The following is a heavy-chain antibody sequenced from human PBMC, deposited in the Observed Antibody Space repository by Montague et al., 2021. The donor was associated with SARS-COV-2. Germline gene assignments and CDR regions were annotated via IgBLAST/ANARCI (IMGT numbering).Heavy chain of an antibody. CDR2: IYTTGSS. V-gene: IGHV4-4*07. J-gene: IGHJ2*01. Sequence: SETLSLTCAVSAGSIRDYYWSWIRQPAGKGLEWIGRIYTTGSSDXSPSLQSRVTMPVDTSKNQVSLRLMSVTAADTALYYCARERSYLYWYFDLWGRGTLVTVSS. CDR1: AGSIRDYY. CDR3: ARERSYLYWYFDL.